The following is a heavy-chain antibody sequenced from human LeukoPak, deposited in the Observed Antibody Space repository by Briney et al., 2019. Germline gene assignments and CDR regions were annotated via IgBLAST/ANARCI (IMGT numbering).Heavy chain of an antibody. V-gene: IGHV5-51*01. CDR3: ARRAAAAGSGCFDY. J-gene: IGHJ4*02. CDR1: GYSFTSYW. CDR2: IYPVDYDT. D-gene: IGHD6-13*01. Sequence: GASLQTSAKGAGYSFTSYWSGCGRPLPGKGLGWMEIIYPVDYDTRYRPSFQGQVPISADTSISTAYLQWSSLKATDPGMYYCARRAAAAGSGCFDYWGQGTLVTVSS.